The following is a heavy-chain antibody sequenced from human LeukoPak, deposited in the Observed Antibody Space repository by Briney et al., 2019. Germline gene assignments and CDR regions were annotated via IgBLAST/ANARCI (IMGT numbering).Heavy chain of an antibody. V-gene: IGHV3-23*01. Sequence: GGSLRLSCAASGFTFSSYEMNWVRQAPGKGLEWVSTIRGSGGSNTYYIDSVKGRFTISRDNSKNTLYLQMNSLRAEDTAVYYCAKGVLRSSPDYWGQGTLVTVSS. CDR2: IRGSGGSNT. CDR1: GFTFSSYE. J-gene: IGHJ4*02. D-gene: IGHD5-12*01. CDR3: AKGVLRSSPDY.